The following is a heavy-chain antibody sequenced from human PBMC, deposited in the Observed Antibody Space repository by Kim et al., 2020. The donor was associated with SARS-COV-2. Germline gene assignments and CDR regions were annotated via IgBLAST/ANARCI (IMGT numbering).Heavy chain of an antibody. Sequence: SETLSLTCTVSGASFSSSCYFWVCIRPRPGQGLVWFATNYCTSSTYYNPSLRSPFTTSVYTSKNSFSLSFRTVTAAATALYSCGKRLITYWHALDS. D-gene: IGHD3-16*01. CDR3: GKRLITYWHALDS. CDR1: GASFSSSCYF. J-gene: IGHJ5*01. V-gene: IGHV4-39*02. CDR2: NYCTSST.